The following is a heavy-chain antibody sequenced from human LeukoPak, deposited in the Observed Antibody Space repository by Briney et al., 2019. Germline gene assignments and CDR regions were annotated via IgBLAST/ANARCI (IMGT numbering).Heavy chain of an antibody. J-gene: IGHJ5*02. CDR2: IYYSGST. D-gene: IGHD1-14*01. V-gene: IGHV4-31*03. CDR1: GGSISSGGYY. Sequence: PSQTLSLTCTVSGGSISSGGYYWSWIRQHPGKGLEWIGYIYYSGSTYYNPSLKSRVTISVDTSKNQFSLKLSSVTAADTAVYYWARDRAGVGARGGWFDPWGQGTLVTVSS. CDR3: ARDRAGVGARGGWFDP.